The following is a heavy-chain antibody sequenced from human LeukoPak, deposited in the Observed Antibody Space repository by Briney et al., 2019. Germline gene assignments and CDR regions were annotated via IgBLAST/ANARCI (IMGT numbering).Heavy chain of an antibody. CDR1: GGSISSYY. CDR2: IYTSGST. CDR3: ARGMDSSGYNALDY. V-gene: IGHV4-4*07. J-gene: IGHJ4*02. Sequence: SETLSPTCTVSGGSISSYYWSWIRQPAGKGLEWIGRIYTSGSTNYNPSLKSRVTMSVDASKNQFSLKLSSVTAADTAVYYCARGMDSSGYNALDYWGQGTLVTVSS. D-gene: IGHD3-22*01.